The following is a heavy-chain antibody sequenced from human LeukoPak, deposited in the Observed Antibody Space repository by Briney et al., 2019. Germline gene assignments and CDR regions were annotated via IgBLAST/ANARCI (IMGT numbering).Heavy chain of an antibody. J-gene: IGHJ4*02. CDR1: GYNFTSYR. V-gene: IGHV5-51*01. D-gene: IGHD3-10*01. CDR2: IYPGDSHT. Sequence: GESLKISCKGSGYNFTSYRIGWVRQMPGKGLEWMGIIYPGDSHTRYSPSFQGQVTISADKSISTAYLQWSSLKASDTAMYYCARSASGSYYSGPFDYWGQGPLVTVSS. CDR3: ARSASGSYYSGPFDY.